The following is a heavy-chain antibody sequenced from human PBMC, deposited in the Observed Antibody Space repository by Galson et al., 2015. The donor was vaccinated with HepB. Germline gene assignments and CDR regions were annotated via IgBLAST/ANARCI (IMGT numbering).Heavy chain of an antibody. J-gene: IGHJ3*02. D-gene: IGHD2-2*01. CDR2: INTYNGHT. V-gene: IGHV1-18*01. Sequence: SVKVSCKASGYTFTSYGINWVRQAPGQGLEWMGWINTYNGHTKSAEKVQDRVTMTTDTSTSTAYMELRSLRSDDTAIYYCARDMIRGVVVPAASNDAFDIWGQGTMVTVSS. CDR1: GYTFTSYG. CDR3: ARDMIRGVVVPAASNDAFDI.